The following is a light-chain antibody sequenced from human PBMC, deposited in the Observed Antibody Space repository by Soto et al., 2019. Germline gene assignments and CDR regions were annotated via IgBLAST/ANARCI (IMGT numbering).Light chain of an antibody. CDR1: QSVLYSPNNKNY. J-gene: IGKJ1*01. V-gene: IGKV4-1*01. CDR2: WAS. Sequence: DIVMTQSPDSLAVSLGERATINCKSSQSVLYSPNNKNYLAWYQQRPGQPPQLLIYWASTRESGVPDRFSGSGSGTEFTLTISSLQSEDFAVYYCQQYNNWPPWTFGQGTKVDIK. CDR3: QQYNNWPPWT.